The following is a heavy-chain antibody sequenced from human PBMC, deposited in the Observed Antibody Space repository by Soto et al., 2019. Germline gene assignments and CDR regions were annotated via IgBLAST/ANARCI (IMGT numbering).Heavy chain of an antibody. CDR3: ASSHDSTSYPLDL. CDR1: GYTFTNYY. J-gene: IGHJ5*02. Sequence: GASVKVSCKASGYTFTNYYMHWVRQAPGQGLEWMGWMNPRSGGTKYAQAFQDRGTMTRDASISTAYMEVTSLRHGDTAASFCASSHDSTSYPLDLWGPGTLVTVSS. CDR2: MNPRSGGT. V-gene: IGHV1-2*02. D-gene: IGHD4-4*01.